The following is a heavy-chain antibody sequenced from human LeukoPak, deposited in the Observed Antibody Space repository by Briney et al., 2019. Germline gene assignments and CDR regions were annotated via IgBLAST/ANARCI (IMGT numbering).Heavy chain of an antibody. J-gene: IGHJ3*02. CDR3: ARDPLFSYAFDI. CDR2: INSDGSST. V-gene: IGHV3-74*01. CDR1: GFTFSSYW. D-gene: IGHD3-10*02. Sequence: PGRSLRLSCAASGFTFSSYWMHWVRQAPGKGLVWVSRINSDGSSTSYADSVKGRFTISRDNAKNTLYLQMNSLRAEDTAVYYCARDPLFSYAFDIWGQGTMVTVSS.